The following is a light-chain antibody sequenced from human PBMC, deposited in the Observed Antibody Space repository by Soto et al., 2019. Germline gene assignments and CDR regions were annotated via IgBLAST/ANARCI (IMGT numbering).Light chain of an antibody. CDR1: QSVGSD. CDR3: QQSYSTPPWT. CDR2: AAS. V-gene: IGKV1-39*01. Sequence: MTQSPATLSVSPGERSTLSCRASQSVGSDLAWYQQKPGKAPKLLIYAASSLQSGVPSRFSGSGSGTDFTLTISSLQPEDFATYYCQQSYSTPPWTFGQGTKVDI. J-gene: IGKJ1*01.